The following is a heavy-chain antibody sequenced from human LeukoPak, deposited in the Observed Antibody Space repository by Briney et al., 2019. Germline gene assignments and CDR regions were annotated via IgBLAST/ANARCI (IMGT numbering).Heavy chain of an antibody. CDR2: INRSGST. J-gene: IGHJ5*02. V-gene: IGHV4-34*01. CDR3: ARVLGSSGYYYFNWFDP. CDR1: GGSFSGYY. D-gene: IGHD3-22*01. Sequence: SETLSLTCAVYGGSFSGYYWSWIRQPPGKGLEWIGEINRSGSTNYNPSLKSRVTISVDTSKNQFSLKLSSVAAADTAVYYCARVLGSSGYYYFNWFDPWGQGTLVTVSS.